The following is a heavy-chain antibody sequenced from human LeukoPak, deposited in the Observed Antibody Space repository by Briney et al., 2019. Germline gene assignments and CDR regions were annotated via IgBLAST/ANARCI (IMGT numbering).Heavy chain of an antibody. V-gene: IGHV3-21*01. CDR1: GFTFSSYS. Sequence: GGSLRLSCAASGFTFSSYSMNWVRQAPGKGLEWVSSISSSSSYIYYADSVKGRSTISRDNAKNSLYLQMNSLRAEDTAVYYCARDLRTYYDILTGYYTPGFDYWGQGTLVTVSS. D-gene: IGHD3-9*01. CDR2: ISSSSSYI. CDR3: ARDLRTYYDILTGYYTPGFDY. J-gene: IGHJ4*02.